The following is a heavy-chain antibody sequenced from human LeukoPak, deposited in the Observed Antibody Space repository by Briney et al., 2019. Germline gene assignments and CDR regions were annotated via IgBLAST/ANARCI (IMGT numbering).Heavy chain of an antibody. CDR3: ARADNTGWSSLDS. Sequence: PSETLSLTCTVSSGSISNCYWSWIRQPPGKGLEWIGYMYYTGSISYNPSLKSRVTMSVDMSKNQFSLTLSSVTATDTAIYYCARADNTGWSSLDSWGQGTLVIVSS. CDR2: MYYTGSI. V-gene: IGHV4-59*08. D-gene: IGHD6-19*01. J-gene: IGHJ4*02. CDR1: SGSISNCY.